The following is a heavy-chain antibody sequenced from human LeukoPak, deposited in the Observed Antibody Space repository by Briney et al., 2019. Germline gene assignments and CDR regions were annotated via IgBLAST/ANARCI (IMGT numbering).Heavy chain of an antibody. CDR1: GYSFTSYW. Sequence: GESLKISCKGSGYSFTSYWIGWVRQMPGKGLEGMGIIYPGDSDTRYSPSFQGQVTISADKSISTAYLQWSSLKASDTAMYYCARLHYDFWSGYPANWFDPWGQGTLVTVSS. CDR3: ARLHYDFWSGYPANWFDP. V-gene: IGHV5-51*01. J-gene: IGHJ5*02. D-gene: IGHD3-3*01. CDR2: IYPGDSDT.